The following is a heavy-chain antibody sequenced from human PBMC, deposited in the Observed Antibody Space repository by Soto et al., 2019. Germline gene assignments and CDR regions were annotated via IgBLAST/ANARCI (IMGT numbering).Heavy chain of an antibody. Sequence: SVKVSCKASGGTFSSYTISWVRQAPGQGLEWMGRIIPILGIANYAQKFQGRVTITADKSTSTAYMELSSLRSEDTAVYYCARDVFFPSITMVRGVIPPIDPWGQGTLVTVSS. CDR1: GGTFSSYT. V-gene: IGHV1-69*04. J-gene: IGHJ5*02. CDR3: ARDVFFPSITMVRGVIPPIDP. CDR2: IIPILGIA. D-gene: IGHD3-10*01.